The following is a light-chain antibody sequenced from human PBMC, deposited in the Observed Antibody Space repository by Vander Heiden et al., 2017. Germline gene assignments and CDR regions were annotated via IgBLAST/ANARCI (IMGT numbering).Light chain of an antibody. CDR2: DAS. Sequence: EIVLTQSPATLSLSPGERATLSCRASQSVRSYLAWYQQKPGKAPRLLINDASNRATGVPARFSGSGSERDFTLTISSLEPEDFAIYYCQQRSNWPAAFGGGTMVEIK. J-gene: IGKJ4*01. CDR3: QQRSNWPAA. CDR1: QSVRSY. V-gene: IGKV3-11*02.